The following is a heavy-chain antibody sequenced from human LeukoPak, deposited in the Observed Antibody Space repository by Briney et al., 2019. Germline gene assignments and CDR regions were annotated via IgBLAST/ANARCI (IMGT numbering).Heavy chain of an antibody. J-gene: IGHJ3*02. CDR1: GFTLSSYA. CDR3: AKDRQVDDAFDI. V-gene: IGHV3-23*01. Sequence: GGSLRLSCAASGFTLSSYAMSWVRQAPGKGLEWVSLISGNAGSTYYADSVKGRFTISRDNSKNTLYLQMNSLRAEDTAVYFCAKDRQVDDAFDIWGQATMVTVSS. D-gene: IGHD2-15*01. CDR2: ISGNAGST.